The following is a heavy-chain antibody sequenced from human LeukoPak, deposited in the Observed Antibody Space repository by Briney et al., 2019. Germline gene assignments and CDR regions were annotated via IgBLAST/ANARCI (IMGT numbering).Heavy chain of an antibody. CDR2: IKEDGXVK. V-gene: IGHV3-7*01. CDR3: AASITMFDY. Sequence: GGSLRLSCAAXGXXXXXXWXXXXXXAXXXXLXWVAXIKEDGXVKYYVEXAKGRFTISRDNAKNSLYLQMNSLRAEDTAVYYCAASITMFDYWGQGTLVTVSS. D-gene: IGHD3-10*01. CDR1: GXXXXXXW. J-gene: IGHJ4*02.